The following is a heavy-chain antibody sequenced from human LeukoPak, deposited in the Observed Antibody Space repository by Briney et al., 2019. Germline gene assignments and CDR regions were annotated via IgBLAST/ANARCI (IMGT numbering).Heavy chain of an antibody. CDR2: ISCYTGNT. Sequence: ASVKVSCKASGYTFTSYGINWVRQAPGQGPEWMGWISCYTGNTNYGQKLQGRVTMTTDTSTSTAYMGLRSLRSDDTAVYYCARGRIAAAGPSDYWGQGTLVTVSS. D-gene: IGHD6-13*01. V-gene: IGHV1-18*01. CDR3: ARGRIAAAGPSDY. CDR1: GYTFTSYG. J-gene: IGHJ4*02.